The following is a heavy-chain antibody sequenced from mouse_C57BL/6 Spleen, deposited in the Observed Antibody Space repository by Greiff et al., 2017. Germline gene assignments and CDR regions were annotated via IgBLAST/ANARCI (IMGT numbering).Heavy chain of an antibody. J-gene: IGHJ2*01. D-gene: IGHD2-4*01. CDR3: AREEYYDAYSDY. CDR2: LYPSDSET. CDR1: GYTFTSYW. Sequence: QVQLQQPGAELVRPGSSVKLSCKASGYTFTSYWMDWVKQRPGQGLEWIGNLYPSDSETHYNQKFKDKATLTVENSSSTAYMQLSCLTSEDSAVYDCAREEYYDAYSDYWGQGTTLTVSS. V-gene: IGHV1-61*01.